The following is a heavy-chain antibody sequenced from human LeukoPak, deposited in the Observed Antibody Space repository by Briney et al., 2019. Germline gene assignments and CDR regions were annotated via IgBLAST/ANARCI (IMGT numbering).Heavy chain of an antibody. CDR2: ISSSSSYT. Sequence: GGSLRLSCAASGFSFRSFEMNWVRQAPGKGLEWVSYISSSSSYTNYADSVKGRFTISRDNAKNSLYLQMNSLRAEDTALYYCAKDSGAIALREIFDYWGQGALVPVSS. D-gene: IGHD1-26*01. J-gene: IGHJ4*02. V-gene: IGHV3-48*03. CDR1: GFSFRSFE. CDR3: AKDSGAIALREIFDY.